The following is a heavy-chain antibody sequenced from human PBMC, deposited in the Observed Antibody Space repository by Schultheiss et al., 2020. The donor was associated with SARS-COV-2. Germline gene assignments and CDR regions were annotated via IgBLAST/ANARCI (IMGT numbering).Heavy chain of an antibody. CDR1: GFTFSSYA. J-gene: IGHJ4*02. CDR3: ARVDYGGNLPFDY. V-gene: IGHV3-64*01. Sequence: ESLKISCAASGFTFSSYAMHWVRQAPGKGLEYVSAISSNGGSTYYANSVKGRFTISRDNSKNTLYLQMNSLRAEDTAVYYCARVDYGGNLPFDYWGQGTLVTVSS. D-gene: IGHD4-23*01. CDR2: ISSNGGST.